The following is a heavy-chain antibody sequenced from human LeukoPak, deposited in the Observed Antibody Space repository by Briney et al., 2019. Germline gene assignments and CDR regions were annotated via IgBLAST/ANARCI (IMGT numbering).Heavy chain of an antibody. J-gene: IGHJ6*02. V-gene: IGHV3-30-3*01. CDR2: ISYDGSNK. CDR3: ARDSTGMATYGMDV. D-gene: IGHD5-24*01. Sequence: GGSLRLSCAASGFTFSSYAMHWVRQAPGKGLEWVAVISYDGSNKYYADSVKGRFTISRDNSKNTLYLQMNSLRAEGTAVYYCARDSTGMATYGMDVWGQGTTVTVSS. CDR1: GFTFSSYA.